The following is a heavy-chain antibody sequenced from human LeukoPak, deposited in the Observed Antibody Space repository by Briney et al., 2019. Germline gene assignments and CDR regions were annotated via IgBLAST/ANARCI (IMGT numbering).Heavy chain of an antibody. CDR2: ISGSGGSA. V-gene: IGHV3-23*01. D-gene: IGHD3-10*01. CDR3: AKDRAPLWFGELWDAFDI. Sequence: GGSLRLSCAASGFTFSSYAMSWVRQAPGKGLEWVSAISGSGGSAYYADSVKGRFTISRDNSKNTLYLQMNSLRAEDTAVYYCAKDRAPLWFGELWDAFDIWGQGTMVTVSS. J-gene: IGHJ3*02. CDR1: GFTFSSYA.